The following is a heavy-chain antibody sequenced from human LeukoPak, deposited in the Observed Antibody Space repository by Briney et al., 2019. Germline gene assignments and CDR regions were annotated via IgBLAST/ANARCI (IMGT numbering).Heavy chain of an antibody. Sequence: SETLSLTCTVSGGSISSSSYYWGWIRQPPGKGLEWIGSIYYSGNTYYKPSLKSRVNISVDTSKNQVSLKLSSVTAADAAVYYCARLSSGSFDIWGQGTMVTVSS. CDR1: GGSISSSSYY. D-gene: IGHD3-10*01. J-gene: IGHJ3*02. V-gene: IGHV4-39*01. CDR3: ARLSSGSFDI. CDR2: IYYSGNT.